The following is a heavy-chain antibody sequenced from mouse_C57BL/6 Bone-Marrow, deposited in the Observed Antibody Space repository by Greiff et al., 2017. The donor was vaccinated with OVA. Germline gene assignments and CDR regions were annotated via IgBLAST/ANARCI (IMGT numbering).Heavy chain of an antibody. CDR2: IDPSDSYT. Sequence: QVTLKESGAELVMPGASVKLSCKASGYTFTSYWMHWVKQRPGQGLEWIGEIDPSDSYTNYNQKFKGKSTLTVDKSSSTAYMQLSSLTSEDSAVYDCARRGGFLLSYAMDYWGQGTAVTVSS. CDR3: ARRGGFLLSYAMDY. CDR1: GYTFTSYW. J-gene: IGHJ4*01. D-gene: IGHD2-1*01. V-gene: IGHV1-69*01.